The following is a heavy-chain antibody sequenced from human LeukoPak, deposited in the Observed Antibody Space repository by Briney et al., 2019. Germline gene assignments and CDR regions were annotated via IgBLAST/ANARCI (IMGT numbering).Heavy chain of an antibody. D-gene: IGHD4-17*01. CDR2: ISYDGSNK. CDR1: GFTFSSYG. J-gene: IGHJ6*02. CDR3: ARDLGDYGDPYGYYYYYGMDV. V-gene: IGHV3-30*03. Sequence: PGGSLRLSCAASGFTFSSYGMHWVRQAPGKGLEWVAVISYDGSNKYYADSVKGRFTISRDNSKNTLYLQMNSLRAEDTAVYYCARDLGDYGDPYGYYYYYGMDVWGQGTTVTVSS.